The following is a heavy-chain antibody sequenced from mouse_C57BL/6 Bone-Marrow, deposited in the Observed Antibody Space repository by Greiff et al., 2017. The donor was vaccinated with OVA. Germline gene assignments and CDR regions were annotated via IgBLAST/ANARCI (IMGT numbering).Heavy chain of an antibody. CDR3: AGGYYYGTSFAY. D-gene: IGHD1-1*01. CDR1: GYTFTSYW. V-gene: IGHV1-72*01. Sequence: QVQLQQSGAELVKPGASVKLSCKASGYTFTSYWMHWVKQRPGRGLEWIGRIDPNSGGTKYNEKFKSKATLTVDKPSSTAYMQLSSLTSKDSAVYYCAGGYYYGTSFAYWGQGTLVTVSA. CDR2: IDPNSGGT. J-gene: IGHJ3*01.